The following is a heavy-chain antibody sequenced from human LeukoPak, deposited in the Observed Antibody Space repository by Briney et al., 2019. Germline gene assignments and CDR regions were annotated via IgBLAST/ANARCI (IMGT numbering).Heavy chain of an antibody. CDR2: ISSSGSTI. V-gene: IGHV3-48*03. CDR3: MIGSSGSYYSGY. D-gene: IGHD3-22*01. CDR1: GFTFSSYE. Sequence: GGSLRLSCAASGFTFSSYEMNWVRQAPGKGLEWVSYISSSGSTIYYADSVKGRFTISRDNAKNSLDLQMNSLRAEDTAVYYCMIGSSGSYYSGYWGQGTLVTVSS. J-gene: IGHJ4*02.